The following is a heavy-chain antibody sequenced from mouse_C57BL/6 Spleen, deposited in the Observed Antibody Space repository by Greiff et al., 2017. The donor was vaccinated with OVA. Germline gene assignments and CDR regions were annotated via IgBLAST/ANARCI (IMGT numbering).Heavy chain of an antibody. CDR2: ISNGGGST. Sequence: EVMLVESGGGLVQPGGSLKLSCAASGFTFSDYYMYWVRQTPEKRLEWVAYISNGGGSTYYTDTVKGRFTISRDNAKNTLYLQMSRLKSEDTAMDYCARQDDYDGGFDYWGQGTTLTVSS. V-gene: IGHV5-12*01. CDR3: ARQDDYDGGFDY. D-gene: IGHD2-4*01. J-gene: IGHJ2*01. CDR1: GFTFSDYY.